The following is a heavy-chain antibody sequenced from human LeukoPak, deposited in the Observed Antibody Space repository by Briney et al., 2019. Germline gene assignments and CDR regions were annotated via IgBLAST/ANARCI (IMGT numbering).Heavy chain of an antibody. V-gene: IGHV1-46*01. CDR2: INPSGGST. CDR3: ARTPSSRYSGSYGLGYYYYYGMDV. D-gene: IGHD1-26*01. J-gene: IGHJ6*02. Sequence: ASVKVSCKASGYTFTSYYMHWVRQAPGQGLEWMGIINPSGGSTSYAQKFQGRVTMTRDTSTSTVYMELSSLRSEDTAVYYCARTPSSRYSGSYGLGYYYYYGMDVWGQGTTVNVSS. CDR1: GYTFTSYY.